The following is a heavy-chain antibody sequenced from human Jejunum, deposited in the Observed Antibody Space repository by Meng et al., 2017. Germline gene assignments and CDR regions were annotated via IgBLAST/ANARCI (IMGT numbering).Heavy chain of an antibody. V-gene: IGHV4-31*01. D-gene: IGHD1-1*01. CDR3: ARVNWTSSYWYFDL. CDR2: IYYSGST. J-gene: IGHJ2*01. CDR1: GASMSSGNYY. Sequence: HLQESGPGLVKPSQTLSLTCTGSGASMSSGNYYWTWIRQHPGKGLEWIGYIYYSGSTYYNPSLQSLVTISIDMSENQFSLKLTSVTAADTAVYYCARVNWTSSYWYFDLWGRGTLVTVSS.